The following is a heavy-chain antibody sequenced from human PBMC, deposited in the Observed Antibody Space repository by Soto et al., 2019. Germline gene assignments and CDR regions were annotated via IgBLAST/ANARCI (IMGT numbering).Heavy chain of an antibody. CDR3: ARAPHSASWLRSEFDY. D-gene: IGHD5-12*01. Sequence: GGSLRLSCAASGFTFSSYAMHWVRQAPGKGLEWVAVISYDGSNKYYADSVKGRFTISRDNSKNTLYLQMNSLRAEDTAVYYCARAPHSASWLRSEFDYWGQGTLVTVSS. CDR1: GFTFSSYA. V-gene: IGHV3-30-3*01. J-gene: IGHJ4*02. CDR2: ISYDGSNK.